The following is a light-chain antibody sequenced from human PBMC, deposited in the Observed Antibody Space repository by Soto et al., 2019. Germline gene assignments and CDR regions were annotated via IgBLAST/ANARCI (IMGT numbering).Light chain of an antibody. CDR1: QSVPANY. V-gene: IGKV3-20*01. J-gene: IGKJ1*01. CDR2: GAS. Sequence: EIVLTQSPGTLSLSPGERVTLSCGASQSVPANYLAWYQQKPGQAPRLLIYGASNRATGIPDRFSGSGSGTAFTLTVSRLEHEDFAVYFCLQYGTPWWTFGQGARVEIK. CDR3: LQYGTPWWT.